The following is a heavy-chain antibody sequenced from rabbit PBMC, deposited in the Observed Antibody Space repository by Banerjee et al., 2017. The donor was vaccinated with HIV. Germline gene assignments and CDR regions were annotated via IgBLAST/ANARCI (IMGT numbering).Heavy chain of an antibody. CDR3: ARGYLHSGLYL. Sequence: QSLEESGGDLVKPGASLTLTRTASGFSFTNNYVMCWVRQAPGKGLEWIGCVATGGGSTTYASWVISRFTISSNTNQNTVTLQMTSLTAADTATYFCARGYLHSGLYLWGPGTLVTVS. D-gene: IGHD1-1*01. CDR2: VATGGGST. V-gene: IGHV1S40*01. J-gene: IGHJ4*01. CDR1: GFSFTNNYV.